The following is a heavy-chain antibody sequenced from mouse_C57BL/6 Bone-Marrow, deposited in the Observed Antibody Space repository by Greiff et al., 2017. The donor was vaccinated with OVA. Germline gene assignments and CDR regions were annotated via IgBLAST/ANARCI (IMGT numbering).Heavy chain of an antibody. D-gene: IGHD1-1*01. CDR3: ARRDPDDGSSYAMDY. CDR2: IYPGSGST. Sequence: QVQLQQPGAELVKPGASVKMSCKASGYTFTSYWITWVKQRPGQGLEWIGDIYPGSGSTYYNEKFKSKATLTVDTSSSTSYMQLSSLTSEDSAVEYWARRDPDDGSSYAMDYWGQETSVTVSS. J-gene: IGHJ4*01. V-gene: IGHV1-55*01. CDR1: GYTFTSYW.